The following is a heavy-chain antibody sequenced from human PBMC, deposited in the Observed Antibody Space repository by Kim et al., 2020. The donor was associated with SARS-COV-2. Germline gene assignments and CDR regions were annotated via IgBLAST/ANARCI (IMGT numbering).Heavy chain of an antibody. CDR2: TSYDGSKI. D-gene: IGHD1-1*01. V-gene: IGHV3-30-3*01. J-gene: IGHJ4*02. Sequence: GGSLRLSCAASGFTFSSYAMHWVRQAPGKGLEWVAVTSYDGSKIYYADSVKGRFTISRDNSKNTLYLQMNSLRAEDTAVYYCARALDFDYWGQGTQVTVSS. CDR1: GFTFSSYA. CDR3: ARALDFDY.